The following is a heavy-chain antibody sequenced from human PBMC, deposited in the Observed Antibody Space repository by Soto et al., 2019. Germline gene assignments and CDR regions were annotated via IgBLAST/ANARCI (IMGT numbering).Heavy chain of an antibody. CDR2: IIPILGIA. D-gene: IGHD5-18*01. J-gene: IGHJ6*03. V-gene: IGHV1-69*02. CDR1: GGTFSSYT. Sequence: ASVKVSCKASGGTFSSYTISWVRQAPGQGLEWMGRIIPILGIANYAQKFQGRVTITADKSTSTAYMELSSLRSEDTAVYYCARGRGPHTAMAEPYYYYYMDVWGKGTTVTVSS. CDR3: ARGRGPHTAMAEPYYYYYMDV.